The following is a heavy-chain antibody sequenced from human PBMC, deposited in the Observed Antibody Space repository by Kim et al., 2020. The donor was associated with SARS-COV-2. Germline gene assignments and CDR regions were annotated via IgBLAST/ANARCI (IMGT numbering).Heavy chain of an antibody. CDR2: IQNSGST. CDR1: GGSINSAAYY. J-gene: IGHJ4*02. Sequence: SETLSLICTVSGGSINSAAYYWSWIRQYPGKGLEWIGYIQNSGSTNYNPSLKSRITISVDTSKNYFSLEMTSVTSADTAMYYCARDDGYGFDHWGQGALV. CDR3: ARDDGYGFDH. V-gene: IGHV4-31*03. D-gene: IGHD4-17*01.